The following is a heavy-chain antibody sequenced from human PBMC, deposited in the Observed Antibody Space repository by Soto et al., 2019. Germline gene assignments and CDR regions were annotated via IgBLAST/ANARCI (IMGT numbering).Heavy chain of an antibody. J-gene: IGHJ4*02. D-gene: IGHD2-21*02. V-gene: IGHV1-18*01. CDR2: FNPPSRNT. CDR3: ARVQFGDPFVF. CDR1: GYTFSNYV. Sequence: ASVKVSCTVSGYTFSNYVINWARPAPGQGLERVGWFNPPSRNTSYAQKFQDSGAMTTDTSTNTAYMELRGLRSNGTAVYSCARVQFGDPFVFWGQGTLVTVSA.